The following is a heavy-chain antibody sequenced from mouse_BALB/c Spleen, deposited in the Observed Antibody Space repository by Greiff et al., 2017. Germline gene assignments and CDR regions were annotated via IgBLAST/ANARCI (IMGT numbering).Heavy chain of an antibody. V-gene: IGHV1S41*01. CDR1: GYTFTSYW. Sequence: DLVKPGASVKLSCKASGYTFTSYWINWIKQRPGQGLEWIGRIAPGSGSTYYNEMFKGKATLTVDTSSSTAYIQLSSLSSEDSAVYFCARYYYGSSYRAMDYWGQGTSVTVSS. D-gene: IGHD1-1*01. CDR3: ARYYYGSSYRAMDY. J-gene: IGHJ4*01. CDR2: IAPGSGST.